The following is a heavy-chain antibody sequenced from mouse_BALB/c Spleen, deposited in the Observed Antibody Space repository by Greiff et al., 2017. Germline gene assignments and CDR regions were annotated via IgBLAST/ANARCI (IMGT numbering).Heavy chain of an antibody. CDR3: ARGATATSAWFAY. D-gene: IGHD1-2*01. CDR2: LFPGDGST. V-gene: IGHV1S56*01. J-gene: IGHJ3*01. CDR1: GYTFTSYD. Sequence: QVQLQQSGAELVKPGASVKLSCKASGYTFTSYDINWVRQRPEQGLEWIGWLFPGDGSTKYNEKFKGKATLTTDKSSSTAYMQLSRLTSEDSAVYFCARGATATSAWFAYWGQGTLVTVSA.